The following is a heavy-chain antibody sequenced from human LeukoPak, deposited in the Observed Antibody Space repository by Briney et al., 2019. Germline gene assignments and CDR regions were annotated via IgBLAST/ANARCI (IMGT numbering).Heavy chain of an antibody. J-gene: IGHJ4*02. V-gene: IGHV3-23*01. CDR2: FSGSGSST. D-gene: IGHD5-12*01. CDR1: GFTFSSYA. Sequence: PGGSLRLSCAASGFTFSSYAMSWVRQAPGKGLEWVSSFSGSGSSTYYADSVKGRFTISRDNSKNTLYLQMNSLRAEDTAVYYCARRGGWLQSDYWGQGTLVTVSS. CDR3: ARRGGWLQSDY.